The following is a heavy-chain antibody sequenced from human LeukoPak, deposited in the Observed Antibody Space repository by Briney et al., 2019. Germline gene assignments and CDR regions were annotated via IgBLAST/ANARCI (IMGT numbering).Heavy chain of an antibody. CDR2: MNPNSGNT. V-gene: IGHV1-8*01. D-gene: IGHD2-2*02. Sequence: ASVKVSCKASGYTFTSYDINWVRQAPGQGLEWMGWMNPNSGNTGYAQKFQGRVTMTRNTSISTAYMELSSLRSEDTAVYYCARMFRTAIRVPGYWGQGTLVTVSS. CDR3: ARMFRTAIRVPGY. CDR1: GYTFTSYD. J-gene: IGHJ4*02.